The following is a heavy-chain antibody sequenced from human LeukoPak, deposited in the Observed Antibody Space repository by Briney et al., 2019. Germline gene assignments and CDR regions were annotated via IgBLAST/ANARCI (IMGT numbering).Heavy chain of an antibody. J-gene: IGHJ4*02. Sequence: SETLSFTCAVYGGSFSGYYWSWIRQPPGKGLEWIGEINHSGSTNYKPSLKSRVTISVDTSKNQFSLKLSSVTAADTAVYYCARGDGYSYGFDYWGQGTLVTVSS. D-gene: IGHD5-18*01. CDR2: INHSGST. V-gene: IGHV4-34*01. CDR3: ARGDGYSYGFDY. CDR1: GGSFSGYY.